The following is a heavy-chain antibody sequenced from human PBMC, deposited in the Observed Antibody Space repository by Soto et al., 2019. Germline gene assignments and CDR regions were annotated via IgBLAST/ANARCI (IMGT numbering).Heavy chain of an antibody. J-gene: IGHJ4*02. CDR2: INHSGST. V-gene: IGHV4-34*01. CDR1: GGSFSGYY. CDR3: ARGPYSSGPYHY. D-gene: IGHD6-19*01. Sequence: QVHLQLWGAGLLKPSETLSLTCAVYGGSFSGYYWSWIRQPPGKGLEWIGEINHSGSTNYNPSLKSRVTMSVDTSKNQFSLRLSSVTAADTAVYYCARGPYSSGPYHYWGQGTLVTVSS.